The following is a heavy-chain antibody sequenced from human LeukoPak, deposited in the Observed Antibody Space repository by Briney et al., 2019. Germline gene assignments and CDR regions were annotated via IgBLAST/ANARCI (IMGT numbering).Heavy chain of an antibody. D-gene: IGHD1-1*01. V-gene: IGHV3-48*03. CDR3: AKGSTGTYAFDI. CDR2: ISSSGSTI. Sequence: PGGSLRLSCAASGFTFSSYEMNWVRQAPGKGLEWVSYISSSGSTIYYADSVKGRFTISRDNAKNSLYLQMNSLRAEDTAVYYCAKGSTGTYAFDIWGQGTMVTVSS. CDR1: GFTFSSYE. J-gene: IGHJ3*02.